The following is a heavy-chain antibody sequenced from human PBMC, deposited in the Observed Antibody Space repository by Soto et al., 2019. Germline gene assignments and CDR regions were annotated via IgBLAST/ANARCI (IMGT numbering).Heavy chain of an antibody. J-gene: IGHJ4*01. CDR3: TTWGRQFLWFGEYDIFEH. CDR2: IKSKTDGGTT. V-gene: IGHV3-15*01. CDR1: GFTFGNAC. D-gene: IGHD3-10*01. Sequence: PGGSLRLSCAASGFTFGNACMSWVRQAPGKGLEWVGRIKSKTDGGTTDYAAPVKGRFTISRDDSKNTLYLQMNSLKTEDTAVYYCTTWGRQFLWFGEYDIFEHCGHGTLATVPS.